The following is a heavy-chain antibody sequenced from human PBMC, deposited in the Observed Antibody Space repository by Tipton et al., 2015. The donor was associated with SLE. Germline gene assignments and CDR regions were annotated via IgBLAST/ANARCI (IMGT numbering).Heavy chain of an antibody. D-gene: IGHD2-21*01. V-gene: IGHV4-59*08. CDR3: ARGGPGIVVVSDWFDP. J-gene: IGHJ5*02. CDR1: GGSISSYY. CDR2: IYYSGST. Sequence: TLSLTCTVSGGSISSYYWSWIRQPPRKGLEWIGYIYYSGSTNYNPSLKSRVTISVDTSKNQFSLKLSSVTAADTAVYFCARGGPGIVVVSDWFDPWGQGTLVTVSS.